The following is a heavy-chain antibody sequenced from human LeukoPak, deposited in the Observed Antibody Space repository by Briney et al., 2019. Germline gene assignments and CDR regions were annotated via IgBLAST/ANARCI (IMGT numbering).Heavy chain of an antibody. CDR3: ARDGSSTTYYDFWSGYSDFDY. CDR2: INPSGGST. D-gene: IGHD3-3*01. CDR1: GYTFTSYY. V-gene: IGHV1-46*01. J-gene: IGHJ4*02. Sequence: ASVKVSCKASGYTFTSYYMHWVRQAPGQGLEWMGIINPSGGSTSYAQKFQGRVTMTRDTSTSTVYMELSSLRSEDTAVYYCARDGSSTTYYDFWSGYSDFDYWGQGTLVTVSS.